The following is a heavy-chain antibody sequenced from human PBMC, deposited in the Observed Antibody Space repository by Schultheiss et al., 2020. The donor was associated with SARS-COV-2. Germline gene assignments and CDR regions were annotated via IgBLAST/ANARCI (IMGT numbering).Heavy chain of an antibody. V-gene: IGHV4-31*03. CDR2: IYYSGST. Sequence: SETLSLTCTVSGDSIRRGDYFWSWIRQHPGKGLEWIGYIYYSGSTNYNPSLKSRVTISVDTSKNQFSLKLSSVTAADTAVYYCARDGGVAHPWGQGTLVTVSS. D-gene: IGHD2-8*02. J-gene: IGHJ5*02. CDR3: ARDGGVAHP. CDR1: GDSIRRGDYF.